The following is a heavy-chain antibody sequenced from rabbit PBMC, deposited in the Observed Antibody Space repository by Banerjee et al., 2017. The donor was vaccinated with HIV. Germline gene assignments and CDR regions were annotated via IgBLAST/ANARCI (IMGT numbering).Heavy chain of an antibody. V-gene: IGHV1S40*01. J-gene: IGHJ4*01. CDR3: ARDDAGVVGWNFNL. CDR2: TCPGTGST. Sequence: QQLVESGGGLVKPGASLTLTCKASGFSFSSGQDMCWVRQAPGKGPEWIACTCPGTGSTYYASWAKGRFTGSKTSSTTVTLQMTSLTAADTATYFCARDDAGVVGWNFNLWGPGTLVTVS. D-gene: IGHD4-2*01. CDR1: GFSFSSGQD.